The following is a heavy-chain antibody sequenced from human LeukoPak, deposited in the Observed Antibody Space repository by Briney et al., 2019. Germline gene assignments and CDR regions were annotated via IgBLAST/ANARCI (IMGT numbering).Heavy chain of an antibody. D-gene: IGHD2-8*02. CDR1: GGSISSDY. J-gene: IGHJ4*02. Sequence: SETLSLTCTVSGGSISSDYWTWIRQPPGKGLEWIGYIYYSGSTNVNPSLKSRLTISVDTSKNQFSLQLSSVTAADTAVYYCAREYCTGNSCYFDYWGQGTPVTVSS. CDR3: AREYCTGNSCYFDY. CDR2: IYYSGST. V-gene: IGHV4-59*01.